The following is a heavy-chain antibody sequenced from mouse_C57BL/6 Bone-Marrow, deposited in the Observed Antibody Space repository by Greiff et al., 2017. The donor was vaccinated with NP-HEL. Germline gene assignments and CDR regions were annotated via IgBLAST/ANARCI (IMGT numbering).Heavy chain of an antibody. Sequence: VKLQESGAELARPGASVKLSCKASGYTFTSYGISWVKQRTGQGLEWIGEIYPRSGNTYYNEKFKGKATLTADKSSSTAYMELRSLTSEDSAVYFCARNGSSSLDWYFDVWGTGTTVTVSS. CDR3: ARNGSSSLDWYFDV. J-gene: IGHJ1*03. CDR2: IYPRSGNT. D-gene: IGHD1-1*01. V-gene: IGHV1-81*01. CDR1: GYTFTSYG.